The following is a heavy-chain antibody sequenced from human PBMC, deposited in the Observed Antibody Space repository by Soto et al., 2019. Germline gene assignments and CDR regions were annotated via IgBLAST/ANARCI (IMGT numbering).Heavy chain of an antibody. CDR3: ARDVGGFKAMFEY. Sequence: PGGSLRLSCAASGFIFSDYGMGLVRQTPGKGLEWVSTISGDGYNTHYADSVAGRFTISRDNSKNTLYLQMNSLRAEDTARYYCARDVGGFKAMFEYWGTGTPVTVSS. D-gene: IGHD5-12*01. V-gene: IGHV3-23*01. CDR1: GFIFSDYG. CDR2: ISGDGYNT. J-gene: IGHJ4*02.